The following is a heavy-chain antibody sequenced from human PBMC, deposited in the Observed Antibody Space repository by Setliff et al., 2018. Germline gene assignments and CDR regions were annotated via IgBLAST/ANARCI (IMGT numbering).Heavy chain of an antibody. D-gene: IGHD3-10*01. V-gene: IGHV4-34*01. CDR3: ARGFLRYDSGTYYTY. Sequence: KTSETLSLTCAVQGGPFSGYYWSWIRQPPGKGLESIGDINHSGGTNYNPSLKSRVTVSIDTSKNHFSLKLSSVAAADTAVYYCARGFLRYDSGTYYTYWGQGTLVTVSS. J-gene: IGHJ4*02. CDR2: INHSGGT. CDR1: GGPFSGYY.